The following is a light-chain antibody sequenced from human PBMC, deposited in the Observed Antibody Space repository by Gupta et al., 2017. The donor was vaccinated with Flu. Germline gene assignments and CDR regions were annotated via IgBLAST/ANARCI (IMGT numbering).Light chain of an antibody. Sequence: EIVMTQSPATLSVSPGERATLSCRASQSVTNNLAWFQQKPGQAPRLLIYDASTRATGIPARCSGSGSGTEFTLTISSLQSEDFAVYYCQHYNKWLFGGGTKVEMK. J-gene: IGKJ4*01. CDR2: DAS. CDR1: QSVTNN. CDR3: QHYNKWL. V-gene: IGKV3-15*01.